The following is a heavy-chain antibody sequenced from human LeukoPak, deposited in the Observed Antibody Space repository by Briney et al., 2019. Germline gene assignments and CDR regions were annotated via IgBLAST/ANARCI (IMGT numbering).Heavy chain of an antibody. CDR3: ARVRTASNWFDV. D-gene: IGHD2-8*02. J-gene: IGHJ5*02. V-gene: IGHV4-59*01. Sequence: SETLSLTCTVSGGSINTYYWSWIRQPPGKRLEYIGYIYYNGKTHFNPSLNSRVTMSVDTSNNQFSLTLSSVTAADTAVYYCARVRTASNWFDVWGQGILVAVSS. CDR1: GGSINTYY. CDR2: IYYNGKT.